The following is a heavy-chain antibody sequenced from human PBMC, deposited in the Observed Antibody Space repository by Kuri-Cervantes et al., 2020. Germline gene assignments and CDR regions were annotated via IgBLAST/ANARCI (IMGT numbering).Heavy chain of an antibody. CDR3: AKEASIAVAGLPDYYYYMDV. D-gene: IGHD6-19*01. J-gene: IGHJ6*03. Sequence: GGSLRLSCAASGLTFSRYWMSWVRQAPGKGLEWVANIKQDGSEKYYVDSVKGRFTISRDNAKNSLYLQMNSLRAEDTAVYYCAKEASIAVAGLPDYYYYMDVWGKGTTVTVSS. CDR1: GLTFSRYW. CDR2: IKQDGSEK. V-gene: IGHV3-7*01.